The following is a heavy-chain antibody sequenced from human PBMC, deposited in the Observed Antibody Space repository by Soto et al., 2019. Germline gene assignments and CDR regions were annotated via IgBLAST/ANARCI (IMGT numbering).Heavy chain of an antibody. Sequence: SETLSLTCAVYGGSFSGYYWSWIRQPPGKGLEWIGEINHSGSTNYNPSLKSRVTISVVTSKNQFSLKLSSVTAADTAVYYCARVFIMYNWNYRGWFDPWGQGTLVTVSS. CDR3: ARVFIMYNWNYRGWFDP. CDR2: INHSGST. D-gene: IGHD1-7*01. J-gene: IGHJ5*02. V-gene: IGHV4-34*01. CDR1: GGSFSGYY.